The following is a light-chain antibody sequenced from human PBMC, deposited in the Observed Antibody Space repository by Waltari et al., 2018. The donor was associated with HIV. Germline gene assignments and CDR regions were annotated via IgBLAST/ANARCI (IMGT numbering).Light chain of an antibody. J-gene: IGLJ3*02. V-gene: IGLV2-18*02. CDR3: SSYTTSSTWV. Sequence: QSTLTQPPSVSGSLGQSVTTAGRGTRSDIASYNPVSWYQQPPGIAPQLRFYEVTNRPSGVAVQFSGSKSGNTASLTISGLQAEDEADYYCSSYTTSSTWVFGGGTQLTVL. CDR1: RSDIASYNP. CDR2: EVT.